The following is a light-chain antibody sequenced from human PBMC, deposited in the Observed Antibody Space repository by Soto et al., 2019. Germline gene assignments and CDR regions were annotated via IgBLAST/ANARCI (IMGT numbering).Light chain of an antibody. J-gene: IGKJ1*01. CDR2: DAS. V-gene: IGKV1-5*01. Sequence: IHMTHSPSTLSASVLYRVIITFRASQSVSSWLAWYQQKPGKAPNLLIYDASSLESGVPSRFSGSGSGTEFTLTISSLQPDDFATYYCQQYQSSWTFGQGTKVDIK. CDR1: QSVSSW. CDR3: QQYQSSWT.